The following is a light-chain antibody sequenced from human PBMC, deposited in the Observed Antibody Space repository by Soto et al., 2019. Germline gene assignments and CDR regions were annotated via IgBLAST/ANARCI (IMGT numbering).Light chain of an antibody. V-gene: IGKV1-39*01. J-gene: IGKJ2*01. CDR1: QTISTY. Sequence: DIQMTQSPSSLSASVGDRVTITCRASQTISTYLKWYQQNPGKAPQLLIYAASNLQNGVPSRFSGSGSGTDFTLTISSLPPEDFATYYCQKSSSITYTFGQGTKLEIK. CDR3: QKSSSITYT. CDR2: AAS.